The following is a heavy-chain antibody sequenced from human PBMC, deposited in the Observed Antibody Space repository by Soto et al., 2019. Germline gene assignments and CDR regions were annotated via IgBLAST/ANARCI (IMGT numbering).Heavy chain of an antibody. CDR3: ARGSLAAPYYFDY. V-gene: IGHV4-34*01. J-gene: IGHJ4*02. D-gene: IGHD6-6*01. CDR1: GGSFSGYY. Sequence: SETLSLTCAVYGGSFSGYYWSWIRQPPGKGLEWIGEINHSGSTNYNPSLKSRVTISVDTSKNQFSLKLSSVTAADTAVYYCARGSLAAPYYFDYWGQGTLVTVSS. CDR2: INHSGST.